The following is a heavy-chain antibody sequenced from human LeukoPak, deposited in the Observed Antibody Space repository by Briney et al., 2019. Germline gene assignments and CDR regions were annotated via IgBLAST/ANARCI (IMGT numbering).Heavy chain of an antibody. CDR1: GFTFSSYS. CDR2: ISSSSSYI. CDR3: ASEQLGST. D-gene: IGHD6-13*01. V-gene: IGHV3-21*01. Sequence: SGGSLRLSCAASGFTFSSYSMNWVRQAPGKGLEWVSSISSSSSYIYYADSVKGRFTISRDNAKSSLYLQMNSLRAEDTAVYYCASEQLGSTWGQGTLVTVSS. J-gene: IGHJ4*02.